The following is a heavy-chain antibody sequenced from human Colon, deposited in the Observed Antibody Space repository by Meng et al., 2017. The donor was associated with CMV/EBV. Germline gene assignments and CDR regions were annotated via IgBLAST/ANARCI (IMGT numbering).Heavy chain of an antibody. CDR2: ISANNGNT. V-gene: IGHV1-18*01. CDR3: ARAAVSWELPDY. D-gene: IGHD1-26*01. Sequence: CKASSYTFTTDGISWVRLAPGQGLQWMGWISANNGNTKYEQKFQGRVTMTTDTPTRTVYMELRSLRSDDTAVYYCARAAVSWELPDYWGQGTLVTVSS. CDR1: SYTFTTDG. J-gene: IGHJ4*02.